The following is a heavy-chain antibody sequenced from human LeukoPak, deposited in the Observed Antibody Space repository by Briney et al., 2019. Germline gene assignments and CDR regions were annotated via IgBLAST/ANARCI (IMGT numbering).Heavy chain of an antibody. V-gene: IGHV3-7*01. CDR1: GFTFTKYW. CDR2: IKQDGSEK. J-gene: IGHJ4*02. Sequence: GDSLRLSCAASGFTFTKYWMSWVRQAPGKGLEWVANIKQDGSEKYYVDSVKGRFTISRDNAKNSLYLQMNSLRAEDTAVYYCARGGRVLLWFGGDYWGQGTLVTVSS. CDR3: ARGGRVLLWFGGDY. D-gene: IGHD3-10*01.